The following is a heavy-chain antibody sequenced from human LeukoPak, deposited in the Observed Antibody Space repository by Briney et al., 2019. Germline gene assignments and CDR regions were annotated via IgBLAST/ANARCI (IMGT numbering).Heavy chain of an antibody. CDR3: ARHGRGVWGRPTSAAFDY. CDR2: IYYSGST. J-gene: IGHJ4*02. Sequence: PSETLSLTCTVSGGSISSSSYYWGWIRQPPGEGLGWIGSIYYSGSTYYNPSLKSRVTISVDTSKNQFCMELSSVTAADTAVYSCARHGRGVWGRPTSAAFDYWGQGTLVTVSS. D-gene: IGHD3-16*01. CDR1: GGSISSSSYY. V-gene: IGHV4-39*01.